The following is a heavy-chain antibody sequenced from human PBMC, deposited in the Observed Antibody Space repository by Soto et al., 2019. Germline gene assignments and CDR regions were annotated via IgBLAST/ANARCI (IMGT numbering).Heavy chain of an antibody. J-gene: IGHJ6*02. CDR2: IYYSGST. CDR1: GGSISSGDYY. D-gene: IGHD3-22*01. CDR3: ARDLGWYAWAYDSSGPYGMDV. Sequence: SETLSLTCTVSGGSISSGDYYWSWIRQPPGKGLEWIGYIYYSGSTYYNPSLKSRVTISVDTSKNQFSLKLSSVTAADTAVYYCARDLGWYAWAYDSSGPYGMDVWGQGTTVTVSS. V-gene: IGHV4-30-4*01.